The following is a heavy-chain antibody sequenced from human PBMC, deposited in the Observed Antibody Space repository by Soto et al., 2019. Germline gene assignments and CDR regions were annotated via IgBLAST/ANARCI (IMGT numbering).Heavy chain of an antibody. CDR3: AKGPYSSPPLVDY. D-gene: IGHD6-13*01. CDR1: GFTFCSYA. Sequence: PGGSIRLSCAASGFTFCSYAMSWVRQATGKGLEWVSAISGSGGSTYYADSVKGRFTISRDNSKNTLYLQMNSLRAEDTAVYYCAKGPYSSPPLVDYWGQGTLVNVSS. CDR2: ISGSGGST. V-gene: IGHV3-23*01. J-gene: IGHJ4*02.